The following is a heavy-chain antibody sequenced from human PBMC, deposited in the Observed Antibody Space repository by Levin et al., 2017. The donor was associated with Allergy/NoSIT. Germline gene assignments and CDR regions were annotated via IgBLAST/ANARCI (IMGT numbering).Heavy chain of an antibody. J-gene: IGHJ5*02. V-gene: IGHV4-34*01. Sequence: NASETLSLTCAVYGGSFSGYYWSWIRQPPGKGLEWIGEINHSGSTNYNPSLKSRVTISVDTSKNQFSLKLSSVTAADMAVYYCARGGGGYCSSTSCFSPRFGRSNWFDPWGQGTLVTVSS. CDR2: INHSGST. CDR1: GGSFSGYY. D-gene: IGHD2-2*01. CDR3: ARGGGGYCSSTSCFSPRFGRSNWFDP.